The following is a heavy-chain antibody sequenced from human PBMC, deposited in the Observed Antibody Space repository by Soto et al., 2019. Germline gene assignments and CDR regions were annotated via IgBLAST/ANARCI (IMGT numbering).Heavy chain of an antibody. J-gene: IGHJ6*02. CDR3: VRDEVRNGVGV. CDR2: IKGDGSEK. Sequence: EVRLVESGGGLVQPGGSLRLSCVASGFTFTSYWMSWVRQAPGKGLEWVANIKGDGSEKRYVDSVKGRLTISRDHAKNSVYLQMNSLRVEDTALYYCVRDEVRNGVGVWGQGTTVTVSS. CDR1: GFTFTSYW. V-gene: IGHV3-7*01.